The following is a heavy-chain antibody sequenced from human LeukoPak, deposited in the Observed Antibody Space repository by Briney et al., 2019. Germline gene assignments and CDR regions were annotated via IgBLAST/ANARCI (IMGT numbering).Heavy chain of an antibody. Sequence: GGSLRLSCAASGFTFTSYSMNWVRQAPGKGLEWVSTISGGGGSTYYADSVKGRFTISRDNSKNTLYLQVNSPRAEDTAVYYCAKGGKWDVTPFDYWGQGTLVTVSS. D-gene: IGHD1-26*01. CDR3: AKGGKWDVTPFDY. J-gene: IGHJ4*02. CDR1: GFTFTSYS. V-gene: IGHV3-23*01. CDR2: ISGGGGST.